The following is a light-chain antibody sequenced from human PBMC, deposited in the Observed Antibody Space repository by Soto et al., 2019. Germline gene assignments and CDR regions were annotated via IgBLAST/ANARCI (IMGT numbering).Light chain of an antibody. CDR3: ISYAGSSSWV. CDR1: SSDVGAYNY. J-gene: IGLJ3*02. V-gene: IGLV2-8*01. CDR2: DVS. Sequence: QSALTQPPSASGSPGQSVTISCTGTSSDVGAYNYVSWYQQHPGKAPKLMIYDVSQRPSVVPDRFSGSKAGNTASLTASVLQAEDEDDFYCISYAGSSSWVFGGGTKLTVL.